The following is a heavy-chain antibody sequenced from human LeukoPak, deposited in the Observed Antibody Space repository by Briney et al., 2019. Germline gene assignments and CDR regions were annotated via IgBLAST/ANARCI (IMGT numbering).Heavy chain of an antibody. Sequence: SSETLSLTCTVSGGSISSSSYYWGWIRQPPGKGLEWIGSIYYSGSTYYSPSLKSRVTISVDTSKNQFSLKLTSVTAADTAMYYCARRDRRGNTYGYTSGGYFDYWGQGTLVAVSS. CDR3: ARRDRRGNTYGYTSGGYFDY. V-gene: IGHV4-39*07. J-gene: IGHJ4*02. D-gene: IGHD5-18*01. CDR1: GGSISSSSYY. CDR2: IYYSGST.